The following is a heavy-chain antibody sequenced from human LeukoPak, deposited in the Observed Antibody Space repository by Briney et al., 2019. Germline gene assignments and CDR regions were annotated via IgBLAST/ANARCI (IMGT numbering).Heavy chain of an antibody. CDR2: IYTSGST. D-gene: IGHD3-22*01. V-gene: IGHV4-4*07. CDR1: GGSISSYY. J-gene: IGHJ4*02. CDR3: ARDTEGYYYDSSGYNDY. Sequence: SETLSLTCTVSGGSISSYYWSWIRQPAGKGLEWIGRIYTSGSTNYNPSLKSRVTMSVDTSKNQFSLKLSSVTAADTAVYYCARDTEGYYYDSSGYNDYWGQGTLVTVSS.